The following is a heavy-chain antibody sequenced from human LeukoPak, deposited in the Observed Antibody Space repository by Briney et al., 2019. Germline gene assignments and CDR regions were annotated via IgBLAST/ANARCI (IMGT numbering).Heavy chain of an antibody. J-gene: IGHJ4*02. D-gene: IGHD4-17*01. V-gene: IGHV3-21*04. CDR2: ISSSSSYI. Sequence: PGGSLRLSCAASGFTFSSYSMNWVRQAPGKGLEWVSSISSSSSYIYHADSVKGRFTISRDNSKDTLYLQMNSLRAEDTAVYYCAKDLGFPAVTSRFDYWGQGTLVTVSS. CDR3: AKDLGFPAVTSRFDY. CDR1: GFTFSSYS.